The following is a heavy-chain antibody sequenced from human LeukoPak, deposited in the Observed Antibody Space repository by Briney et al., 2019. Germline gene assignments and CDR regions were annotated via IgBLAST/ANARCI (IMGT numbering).Heavy chain of an antibody. V-gene: IGHV1-69*13. J-gene: IGHJ4*02. D-gene: IGHD3-22*01. CDR1: GYTFTSYD. CDR3: ARDRDYYDSSGFDY. Sequence: SVKVSCKASGYTFTSYDISWLRQAPGQGLEWMGGIIPIFGTANYAQKFQGRVTITADESTSTAYMELSSLRSEDTAVYYCARDRDYYDSSGFDYWGQGTLVTVSS. CDR2: IIPIFGTA.